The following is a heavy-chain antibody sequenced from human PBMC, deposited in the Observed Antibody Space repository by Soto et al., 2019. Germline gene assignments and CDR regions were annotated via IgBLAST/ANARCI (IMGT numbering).Heavy chain of an antibody. Sequence: ETLSLTCTVSGGSISSYYWSWIRQPPGKGLEWIGYIYYSGSTNYNPSLKSRVTISVDTSKNQFSLKLSSVTAADPAVYYCARDFGPSYSDFWSGSYYYYGMDVWGQGTSVTVSS. J-gene: IGHJ6*02. CDR1: GGSISSYY. CDR3: ARDFGPSYSDFWSGSYYYYGMDV. D-gene: IGHD3-3*01. V-gene: IGHV4-59*01. CDR2: IYYSGST.